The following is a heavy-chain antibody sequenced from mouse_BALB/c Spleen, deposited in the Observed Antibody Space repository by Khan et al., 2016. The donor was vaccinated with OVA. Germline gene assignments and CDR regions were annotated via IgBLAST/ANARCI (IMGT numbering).Heavy chain of an antibody. J-gene: IGHJ4*01. Sequence: QIQLVQSGPELKKPGETVRISCKASGYTFTTAGMQWVQKMPGKGLKWIGWINTHSGVPKYAEDFKGRFVFSLETSASIVYLQITNLKNEDTATYCCARGGAAYYRNDGGAMDYWGQGTSVTVSS. V-gene: IGHV9-4*02. D-gene: IGHD2-14*01. CDR3: ARGGAAYYRNDGGAMDY. CDR2: INTHSGVP. CDR1: GYTFTTAG.